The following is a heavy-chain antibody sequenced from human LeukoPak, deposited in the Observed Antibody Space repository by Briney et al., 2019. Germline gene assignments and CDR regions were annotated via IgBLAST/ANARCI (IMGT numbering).Heavy chain of an antibody. V-gene: IGHV4-59*12. CDR1: GGSISSYY. CDR2: IYYSGST. CDR3: ARTPRRMITFGGVIVRRQAFDI. D-gene: IGHD3-16*02. J-gene: IGHJ3*02. Sequence: SETLSLTCTVSGGSISSYYWSWIRQPPGKGLEWIGYIYYSGSTNYNPSLKSRVTISVDTSKNQFSLKLSSVTAADTAVYYCARTPRRMITFGGVIVRRQAFDIWGQGTMVTVSS.